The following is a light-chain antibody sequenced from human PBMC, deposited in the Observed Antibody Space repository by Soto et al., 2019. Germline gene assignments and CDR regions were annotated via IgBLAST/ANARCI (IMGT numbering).Light chain of an antibody. CDR1: QSISSW. V-gene: IGKV1-5*03. CDR3: QQYDSYPLT. CDR2: KMS. J-gene: IGKJ4*01. Sequence: DIQMTQSPSTLSASVGDRVTITCRASQSISSWLAWYQKKPGKAPNLLIYKMSSLESGVPSRLSGSGSGTEFTLTVNSLQPDDFATYYCQQYDSYPLTFGGGTKV.